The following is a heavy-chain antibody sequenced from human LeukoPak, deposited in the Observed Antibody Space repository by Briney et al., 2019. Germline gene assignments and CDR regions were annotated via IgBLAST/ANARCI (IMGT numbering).Heavy chain of an antibody. J-gene: IGHJ4*02. CDR1: GFTFSNAW. V-gene: IGHV3-15*01. D-gene: IGHD6-19*01. Sequence: GGSLRLSCAASGFTFSNAWMSWVRQAPGKGLEWVGRIKSKTDGGPTDHAAPLKGRFTISRDDSNNTLYLQMNSLKTEDTAVYYCITDRGSGWPFDYWGQGTLVTVSS. CDR2: IKSKTDGGPT. CDR3: ITDRGSGWPFDY.